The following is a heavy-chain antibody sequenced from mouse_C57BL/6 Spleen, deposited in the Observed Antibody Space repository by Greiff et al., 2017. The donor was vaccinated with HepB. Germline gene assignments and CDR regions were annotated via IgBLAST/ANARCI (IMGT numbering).Heavy chain of an antibody. V-gene: IGHV1-69*01. J-gene: IGHJ4*01. CDR1: GYTFTSYW. Sequence: QVQLQQPGAELVMPGASVKLSCKASGYTFTSYWMHWVKQRPGQGLEWIGEIDPSDSYTNYNQKFKGKSTLTVDKSSSTAYMQLSSLTSEDSAVYYCARSGTTERNYAMDYWGQGTSVTVSS. CDR3: ARSGTTERNYAMDY. CDR2: IDPSDSYT. D-gene: IGHD1-1*01.